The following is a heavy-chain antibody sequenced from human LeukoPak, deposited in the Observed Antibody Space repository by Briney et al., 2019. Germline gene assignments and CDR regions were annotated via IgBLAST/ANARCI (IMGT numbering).Heavy chain of an antibody. CDR2: IIPIFGTA. CDR1: GGTFSSYA. J-gene: IGHJ6*02. D-gene: IGHD3-9*01. V-gene: IGHV1-69*05. Sequence: SVKVSCKASGGTFSSYAISWVRQAPGQGLEWMGGIIPIFGTANYAQKFQGRVTITTDESKSTAYMELSSLRAEDTAVYYCARSIGLTGGGVDVWGQGTTVTVSS. CDR3: ARSIGLTGGGVDV.